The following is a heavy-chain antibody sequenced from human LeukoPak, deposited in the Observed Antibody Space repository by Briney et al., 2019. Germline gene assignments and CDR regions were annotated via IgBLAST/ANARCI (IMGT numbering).Heavy chain of an antibody. CDR3: ARGGYFDWLLSGYYYYGMDV. V-gene: IGHV4-59*11. CDR1: GGSISSHY. D-gene: IGHD3-9*01. CDR2: IYYSGST. Sequence: SETLSLTCTVSGGSISSHYWSWIRQPPGKGLEWIGYIYYSGSTNYNPSLKSRVTISVDTSKNQFSLKLSSVTAADTAVYYCARGGYFDWLLSGYYYYGMDVWGQGTTVTVSS. J-gene: IGHJ6*02.